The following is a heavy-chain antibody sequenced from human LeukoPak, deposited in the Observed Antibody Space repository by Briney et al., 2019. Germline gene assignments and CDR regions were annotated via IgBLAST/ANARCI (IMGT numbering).Heavy chain of an antibody. Sequence: ASVKVSCKASGYTFTGYYMHWVRQAPGQGLEWMGRINPNSGGTNYAQKFQGKVTMTRDTSISTAYMELSRLRSDDTAVYYCARPIAAAGTNCYYGMDVWGQGTTVTVSS. CDR1: GYTFTGYY. CDR3: ARPIAAAGTNCYYGMDV. J-gene: IGHJ6*02. CDR2: INPNSGGT. V-gene: IGHV1-2*06. D-gene: IGHD6-13*01.